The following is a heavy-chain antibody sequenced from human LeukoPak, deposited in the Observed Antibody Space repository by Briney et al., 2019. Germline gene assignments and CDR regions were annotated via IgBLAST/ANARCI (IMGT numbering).Heavy chain of an antibody. Sequence: GGSLRLSCAASGFTFSSYAMAWVRQAPGKGLEWVSSISGSGGTTYYADSVKGRFTNSRDNSKNTLYLQMNSLRAEDTAVYYCAKDGRGSGSYYYFDYWGQGTLVTVSP. V-gene: IGHV3-23*01. D-gene: IGHD3-10*01. CDR1: GFTFSSYA. J-gene: IGHJ4*02. CDR2: ISGSGGTT. CDR3: AKDGRGSGSYYYFDY.